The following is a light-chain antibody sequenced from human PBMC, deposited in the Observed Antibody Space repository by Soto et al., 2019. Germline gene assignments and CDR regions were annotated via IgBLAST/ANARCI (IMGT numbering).Light chain of an antibody. Sequence: EIVMTQSPATLSVSQGERVTLSCRASRSVSSNLAWYQQKVWQAPRLIIYGASTRATGIPARFSGSVSGTDFTLTISRLEPEDFAVYYGQQYGSSPTITFGQVTRLEIK. CDR2: GAS. V-gene: IGKV3-15*01. CDR3: QQYGSSPTIT. CDR1: RSVSSN. J-gene: IGKJ5*01.